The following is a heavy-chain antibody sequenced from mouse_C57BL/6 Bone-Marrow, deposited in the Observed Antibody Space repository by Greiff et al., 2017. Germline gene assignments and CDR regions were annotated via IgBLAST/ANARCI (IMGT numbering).Heavy chain of an antibody. CDR2: IDPEGGDT. CDR1: GFNIKDYA. D-gene: IGHD1-3*01. J-gene: IGHJ2*01. Sequence: VQLQQSGAELVRPGASVKLSCTASGFNIKDYAMHWVKQRPGQGLEWIGRIDPEGGDTAYAPKFQGKATMTAATSSNTAYLHLSSQTSEDTAVYYCTTEVYWGQGTTLTVSS. V-gene: IGHV14-1*01. CDR3: TTEVY.